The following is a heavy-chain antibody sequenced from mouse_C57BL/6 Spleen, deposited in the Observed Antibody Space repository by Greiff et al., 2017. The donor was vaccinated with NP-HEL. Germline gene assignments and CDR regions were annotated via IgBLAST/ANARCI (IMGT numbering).Heavy chain of an antibody. J-gene: IGHJ1*03. CDR2: ISSGSSTI. CDR1: GFTFSDYG. V-gene: IGHV5-17*01. CDR3: ATTVVDWYFDV. D-gene: IGHD1-1*01. Sequence: EVKLMESGGGLVKPGGSLKLSCAASGFTFSDYGMHWVRQAPEKGLEWVAYISSGSSTIYYADTVKGRFTISRDNAKNTLFLQMTSLRSEDTAMYYCATTVVDWYFDVWGTGTTVTVSS.